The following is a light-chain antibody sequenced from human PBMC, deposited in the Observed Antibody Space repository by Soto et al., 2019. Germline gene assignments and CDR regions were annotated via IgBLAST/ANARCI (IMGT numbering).Light chain of an antibody. CDR1: SSDVGGYYY. CDR2: DVT. J-gene: IGLJ1*01. V-gene: IGLV2-11*01. CDR3: CSYAGRYVYV. Sequence: QSVLTQPRSVSGSPGQSVTISCTGSSSDVGGYYYVSWYQQHPGKAPKLMIHDVTKRPSGVPDRFSGSKSGNTASLTISELQAEDEADYFCCSYAGRYVYVFGTGTQLTVL.